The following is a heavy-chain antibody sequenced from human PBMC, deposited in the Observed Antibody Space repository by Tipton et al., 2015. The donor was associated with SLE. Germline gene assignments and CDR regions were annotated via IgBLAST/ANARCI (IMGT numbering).Heavy chain of an antibody. CDR1: GFTFSDYY. J-gene: IGHJ4*02. CDR2: ISSGGSTI. CDR3: ARKPLGFTRGIDY. Sequence: GSLRLSCAASGFTFSDYYMIWIRQAPGQGLEWVSDISSGGSTIYYSDSVKGRFTISRDNAKNSLYLQMNSLRAEDTAIYYCARKPLGFTRGIDYWGRGTLVIVSS. D-gene: IGHD1-14*01. V-gene: IGHV3-11*04.